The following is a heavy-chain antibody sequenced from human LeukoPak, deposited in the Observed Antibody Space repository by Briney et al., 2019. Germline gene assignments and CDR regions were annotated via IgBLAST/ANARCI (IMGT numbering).Heavy chain of an antibody. CDR2: INPSGGST. V-gene: IGHV1-46*01. J-gene: IGHJ5*02. Sequence: GASAKVSCKASGYTFTSYYMHWVRQAPGQGLEWMGIINPSGGSTSYAQKFQGRVTMTRDMSTSTVYMELSSLRSEDTAVYYCARDPVPRQQLVLSGWFDPWGQGTLVTVSS. CDR3: ARDPVPRQQLVLSGWFDP. D-gene: IGHD6-13*01. CDR1: GYTFTSYY.